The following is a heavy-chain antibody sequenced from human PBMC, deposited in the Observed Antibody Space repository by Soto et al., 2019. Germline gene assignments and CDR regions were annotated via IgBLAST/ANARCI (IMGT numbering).Heavy chain of an antibody. Sequence: GSLRLSCAASGFTFSSYAMSWVRQAPGKGLEWVSAISGSGGSTYYADSVKGRFTISRDNSKNTLYLQMNSLRAEDTAVYYCANTLNAAARTDYWGQGTLVTVSS. D-gene: IGHD6-13*01. CDR1: GFTFSSYA. CDR3: ANTLNAAARTDY. V-gene: IGHV3-23*01. J-gene: IGHJ4*02. CDR2: ISGSGGST.